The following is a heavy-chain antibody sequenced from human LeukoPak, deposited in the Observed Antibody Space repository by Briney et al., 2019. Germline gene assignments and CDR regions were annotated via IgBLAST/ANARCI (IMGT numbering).Heavy chain of an antibody. D-gene: IGHD3-16*01. J-gene: IGHJ4*02. Sequence: AGGSLRLSCAASGFTFSSYGMHWVRQAPGKGLEWVAVIWYDGSNKYYTDSVKGRFTISRDNSKNTLYLQMNSLRAEDTAVYYCARDYVWGSYGLFDYWGQGTLVTVSS. V-gene: IGHV3-33*01. CDR3: ARDYVWGSYGLFDY. CDR1: GFTFSSYG. CDR2: IWYDGSNK.